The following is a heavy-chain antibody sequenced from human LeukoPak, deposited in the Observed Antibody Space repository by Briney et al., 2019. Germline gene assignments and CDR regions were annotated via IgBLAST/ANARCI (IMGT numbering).Heavy chain of an antibody. V-gene: IGHV3-30*18. CDR1: GFTFSSYG. Sequence: GGSLRLSCAASGFTFSSYGMHWVRQAPGKGLEWVAVISYDGSNKYYADSVKGRFTISRDNSKNTLYLQMNSMRAEDTAVYYCAKEGSYYDSSGYNYYYGMDVWGQGTTVTVSS. CDR2: ISYDGSNK. D-gene: IGHD3-22*01. J-gene: IGHJ6*02. CDR3: AKEGSYYDSSGYNYYYGMDV.